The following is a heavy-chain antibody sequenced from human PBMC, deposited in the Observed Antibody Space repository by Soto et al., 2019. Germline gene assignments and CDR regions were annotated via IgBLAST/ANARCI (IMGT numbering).Heavy chain of an antibody. CDR2: IDPSDSYT. CDR3: ARPGKLEPAIEYYGMDV. V-gene: IGHV5-10-1*01. Sequence: GESLKISCKGSGYSFTSYWISWVRQMPGKGLEWMGRIDPSDSYTNYSPSFQGHVTISADKSISTAYLQWSSLKASDTAMYYCARPGKLEPAIEYYGMDVWGQGTTVTVSS. CDR1: GYSFTSYW. J-gene: IGHJ6*02. D-gene: IGHD1-1*01.